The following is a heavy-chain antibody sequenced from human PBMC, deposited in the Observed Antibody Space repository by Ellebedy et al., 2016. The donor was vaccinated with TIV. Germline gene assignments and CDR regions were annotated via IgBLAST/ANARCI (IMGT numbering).Heavy chain of an antibody. Sequence: GESLKISCAASGFTFSSYAMSWVRQAPGKGLEWVSVVRCGGGTTYYADSVKGRFTISRDNTKNTLYLQMNSLRTEDRAVYYCPKGQRVATAPFDYWGQGTLVTVSS. V-gene: IGHV3-23*01. CDR1: GFTFSSYA. D-gene: IGHD2-21*02. CDR2: VRCGGGTT. J-gene: IGHJ4*02. CDR3: PKGQRVATAPFDY.